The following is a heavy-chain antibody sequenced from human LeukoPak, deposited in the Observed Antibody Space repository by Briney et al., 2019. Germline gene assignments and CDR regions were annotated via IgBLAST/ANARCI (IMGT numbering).Heavy chain of an antibody. J-gene: IGHJ3*02. CDR2: IYYSGST. Sequence: PSETLSLTCTVSGGSISSYYWSWIRQPLGKGLEWIGYIYYSGSTNYNPSLKSRVTISVDTSKNQFSLKLSSVTAADTAVYYCARDLEYSSVAFDIWGQGTMVTVSS. V-gene: IGHV4-59*01. D-gene: IGHD6-19*01. CDR3: ARDLEYSSVAFDI. CDR1: GGSISSYY.